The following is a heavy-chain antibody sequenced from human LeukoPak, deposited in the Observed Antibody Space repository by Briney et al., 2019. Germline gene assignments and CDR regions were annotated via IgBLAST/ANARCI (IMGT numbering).Heavy chain of an antibody. Sequence: GGSLRLSCAASGVTFSSYAMSWVRQAPGKGLEWVSAISGSGNTTYYTDSVKGRFTISRDNSKNTLYLQMNSLRAEDTAVYYCASPSSTKAFDIWGQGTMVTVSS. J-gene: IGHJ3*02. CDR2: ISGSGNTT. CDR1: GVTFSSYA. D-gene: IGHD2-2*01. CDR3: ASPSSTKAFDI. V-gene: IGHV3-23*01.